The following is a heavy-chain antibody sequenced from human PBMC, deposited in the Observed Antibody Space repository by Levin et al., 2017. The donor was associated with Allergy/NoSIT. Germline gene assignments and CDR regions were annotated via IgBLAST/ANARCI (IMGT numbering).Heavy chain of an antibody. CDR2: IKSKTDGGTT. CDR3: TTDLRPLLPHRRGYSDGNFDY. J-gene: IGHJ4*02. D-gene: IGHD5-18*01. CDR1: GFTFSNAW. Sequence: GGSLRLSCAASGFTFSNAWMSWVRQAPGKGLEWVGRIKSKTDGGTTDYAAPVKGRFTISRDDSKNTLYLQMNSLKTEDTAVYYCTTDLRPLLPHRRGYSDGNFDYWGQGTLVTVSS. V-gene: IGHV3-15*01.